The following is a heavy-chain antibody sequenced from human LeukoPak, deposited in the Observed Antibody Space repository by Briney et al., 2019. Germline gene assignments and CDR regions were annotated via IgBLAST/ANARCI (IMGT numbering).Heavy chain of an antibody. J-gene: IGHJ4*02. CDR1: GFTFSSYE. D-gene: IGHD6-13*01. Sequence: GGSLRLSCAASGFTFSSYEMNWVRQAPGKGLEWVSYISSSGSTIYYADSVKGRFTISRDNAKNSLYLQMNSLRAEDTAVYYCARGIGNIAAAADFFDYWGQGTLVTVSS. CDR3: ARGIGNIAAAADFFDY. V-gene: IGHV3-48*03. CDR2: ISSSGSTI.